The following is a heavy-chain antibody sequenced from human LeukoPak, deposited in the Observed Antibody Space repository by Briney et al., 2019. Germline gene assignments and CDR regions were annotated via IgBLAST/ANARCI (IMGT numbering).Heavy chain of an antibody. CDR3: AKGPLDHSSGWYPPGWFDP. CDR1: GFTFSSYA. V-gene: IGHV3-23*01. Sequence: PGGSLRLSCAASGFTFSSYAMSWVRQAPGKGLEWVSAISGSGGSTYYADSVKGRFTISRDNSKNTLYLQMNSLRAEDTAVYYCAKGPLDHSSGWYPPGWFDPWGQGTLVTVSS. J-gene: IGHJ5*02. CDR2: ISGSGGST. D-gene: IGHD6-19*01.